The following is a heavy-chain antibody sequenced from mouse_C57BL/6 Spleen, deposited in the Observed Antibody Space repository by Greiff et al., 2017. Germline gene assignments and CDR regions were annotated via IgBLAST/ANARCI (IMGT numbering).Heavy chain of an antibody. CDR3: ARVVPYYYCSSYVWGYFDY. CDR1: GYTFTSYW. Sequence: QVQLQQPGAELVKPGASVKMSCKASGYTFTSYWITWVKQRPGQGLEWIGDIYPGSGSTNYNEKFKSKAPLTVDTSSITAYMQLSSLTSEDSAVYYCARVVPYYYCSSYVWGYFDYWGQGTTLTVAS. D-gene: IGHD1-1*01. CDR2: IYPGSGST. J-gene: IGHJ2*01. V-gene: IGHV1-55*01.